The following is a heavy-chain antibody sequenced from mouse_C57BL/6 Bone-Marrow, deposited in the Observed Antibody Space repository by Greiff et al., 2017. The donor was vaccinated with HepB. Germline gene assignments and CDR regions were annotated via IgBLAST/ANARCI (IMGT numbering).Heavy chain of an antibody. CDR2: IHPNSGST. V-gene: IGHV1-64*01. CDR1: GYTFTSYW. D-gene: IGHD1-1*01. CDR3: ARGGGHYYVSNFDY. Sequence: VQLQQPGAELVKPGASVKLSCKASGYTFTSYWMHWVKQRPGQGLEWIGMIHPNSGSTNYNEKFKSKATLTVDKSSITAYMQLSSLTSEDSAVYYWARGGGHYYVSNFDYWGQGTTLTVSS. J-gene: IGHJ2*01.